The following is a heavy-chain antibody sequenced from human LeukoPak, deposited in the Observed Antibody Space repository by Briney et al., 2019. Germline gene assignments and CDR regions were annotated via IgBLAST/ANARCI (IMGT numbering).Heavy chain of an antibody. CDR2: IYTSGST. J-gene: IGHJ4*02. D-gene: IGHD6-19*01. CDR1: GGSINTYY. CDR3: ARVGYSSGWYGVFTKKYFDY. V-gene: IGHV4-4*07. Sequence: SETLSLTCTVSGGSINTYYWSWIRPPAGRGLEYIGRIYTSGSTNYNPSLKSRVTMSVDTSKNQFSLKLSSVTAADTAVYYCARVGYSSGWYGVFTKKYFDYWGQGTLVTVSS.